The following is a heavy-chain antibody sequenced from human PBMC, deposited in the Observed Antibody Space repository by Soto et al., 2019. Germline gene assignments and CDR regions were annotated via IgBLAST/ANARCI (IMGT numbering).Heavy chain of an antibody. CDR3: ARFAFDI. Sequence: GCLRLSCAASWFPFSWYLMSWVRQAPGKGLEWVANIKQDGSEKYYVDSVKGRFTISRDNAKNSLYLQMNSLRAEDTAVYYCARFAFDIWGQGTMVTVSS. CDR2: IKQDGSEK. V-gene: IGHV3-7*05. CDR1: WFPFSWYL. J-gene: IGHJ3*02.